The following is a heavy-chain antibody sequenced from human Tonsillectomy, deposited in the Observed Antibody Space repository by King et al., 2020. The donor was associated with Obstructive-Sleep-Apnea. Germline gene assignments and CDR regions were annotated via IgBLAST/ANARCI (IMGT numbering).Heavy chain of an antibody. V-gene: IGHV3-7*03. CDR2: IDQNGRVK. D-gene: IGHD2-15*01. CDR3: VKDSTPDRGNLYLDAFDM. Sequence: VQLVESGGGLVQPGGSLRLSCVASGFTFRNYWMVWVRQAPGKGLEWVANIDQNGRVKHYVDSVQGRFTISRDNAENSLYLQMNSLRVEDTAVYYCVKDSTPDRGNLYLDAFDMWGQGTRVTVSS. CDR1: GFTFRNYW. J-gene: IGHJ3*02.